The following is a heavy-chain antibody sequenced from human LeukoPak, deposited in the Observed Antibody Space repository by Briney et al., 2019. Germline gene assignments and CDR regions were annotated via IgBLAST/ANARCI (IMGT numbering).Heavy chain of an antibody. D-gene: IGHD4-11*01. CDR2: IYYSGST. J-gene: IGHJ4*02. CDR3: AQIAYDYSLDF. CDR1: GASIIRGGYF. V-gene: IGHV4-31*03. Sequence: SETLSLTCTVSGASIIRGGYFWTWVRQHPGKGLEWIGHIYYSGSTNYSPSLKSRLSISLDTSKNQFSLDLNSVTAADTAVYYCAQIAYDYSLDFWGQGTLVTVSA.